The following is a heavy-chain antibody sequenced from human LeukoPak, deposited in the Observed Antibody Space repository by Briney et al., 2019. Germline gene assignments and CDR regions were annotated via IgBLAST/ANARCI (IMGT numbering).Heavy chain of an antibody. CDR2: INPSGST. Sequence: SETLSLTWPVYGGSFSGYYWSWIRQPPRNVLEWIGEINPSGSTNYHPSLKTRVTISLDTPKNQFSLKLSSVTAADTAVYYCAGGPPRSYDIGAQPGWFDPWGQGTLVTVSS. V-gene: IGHV4-34*01. CDR3: AGGPPRSYDIGAQPGWFDP. D-gene: IGHD3-22*01. J-gene: IGHJ5*02. CDR1: GGSFSGYY.